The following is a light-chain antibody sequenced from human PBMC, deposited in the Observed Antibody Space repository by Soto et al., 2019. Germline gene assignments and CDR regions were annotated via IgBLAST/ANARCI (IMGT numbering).Light chain of an antibody. CDR3: QQRYNWPPIT. Sequence: EIVLTQSPATLSLSPGERATLSCRASQSVRSYLAWYQQRAGQAPRLLIYDASNRAAGVPARFSGSGSGTDFTLPISSLEPEDFAVYYCQQRYNWPPITFGQGTRLEIK. V-gene: IGKV3-11*01. CDR1: QSVRSY. J-gene: IGKJ5*01. CDR2: DAS.